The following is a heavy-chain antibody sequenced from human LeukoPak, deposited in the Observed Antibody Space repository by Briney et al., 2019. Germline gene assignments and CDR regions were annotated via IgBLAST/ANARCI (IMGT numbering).Heavy chain of an antibody. CDR1: GGSISSYY. J-gene: IGHJ6*03. Sequence: SETLSLTCTVSGGSISSYYWSWIRQPPGKGLEWIGYLYSSGSTNYNPSLESRVTITEDTSKNQLSLRLNSVTAADPAAYYCARAFRGGYYMDVWGKGTTVTVSS. CDR2: LYSSGST. D-gene: IGHD3-16*01. CDR3: ARAFRGGYYMDV. V-gene: IGHV4-59*01.